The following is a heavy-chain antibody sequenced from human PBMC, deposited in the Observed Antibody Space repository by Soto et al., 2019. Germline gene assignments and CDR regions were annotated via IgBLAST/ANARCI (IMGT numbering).Heavy chain of an antibody. CDR2: INPSGGST. D-gene: IGHD5-18*01. V-gene: IGHV1-46*01. J-gene: IGHJ6*02. Sequence: ASVKVSCKASGYTFTSYYMHWVRQAPGQGLEWMGIINPSGGSTSYAQKFQGRVTMTRDTSTSTVYMELSSLRSEDTAVYYCARERVYSYGPLGYYYYGMDVWGQGTTVTVSS. CDR1: GYTFTSYY. CDR3: ARERVYSYGPLGYYYYGMDV.